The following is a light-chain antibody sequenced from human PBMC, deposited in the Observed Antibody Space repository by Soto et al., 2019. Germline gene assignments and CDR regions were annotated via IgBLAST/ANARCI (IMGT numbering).Light chain of an antibody. CDR3: QSADNSGTYVV. CDR2: EDG. Sequence: SYELTQPPSVSVSPGQTARITCSGDALPNQYAYWYQQKPGQAPKLVIYEDGERPSGIPERFSGSSSGTTVSLTISGVQAEDEADYYWQSADNSGTYVVFGGGTKVTVL. V-gene: IGLV3-25*03. J-gene: IGLJ2*01. CDR1: ALPNQY.